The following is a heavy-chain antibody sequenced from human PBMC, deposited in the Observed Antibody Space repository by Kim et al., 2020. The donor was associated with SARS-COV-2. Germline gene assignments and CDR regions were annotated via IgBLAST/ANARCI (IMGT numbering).Heavy chain of an antibody. V-gene: IGHV4-59*09. Sequence: GSTNYNPSLKSRVTISVDTSKNQFSLKLSSVTAADTAVYYCARGGNWFDPWGQGTLVTVSS. J-gene: IGHJ5*02. CDR2: GST. CDR3: ARGGNWFDP.